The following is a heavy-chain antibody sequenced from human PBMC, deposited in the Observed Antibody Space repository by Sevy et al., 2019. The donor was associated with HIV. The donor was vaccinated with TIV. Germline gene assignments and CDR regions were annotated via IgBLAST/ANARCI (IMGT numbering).Heavy chain of an antibody. CDR2: LSVGCGET. Sequence: GGSLRLSCAASGFTFSKYYMSWVRQPPGKGLEWVSTLSVGCGETNYVDSVKGRFTISRDNSKSSVYLQMNNLRPEDTAVYYCAREGCTKPHDYWGQGTLVTVSS. J-gene: IGHJ4*02. D-gene: IGHD2-8*01. V-gene: IGHV3-23*01. CDR1: GFTFSKYY. CDR3: AREGCTKPHDY.